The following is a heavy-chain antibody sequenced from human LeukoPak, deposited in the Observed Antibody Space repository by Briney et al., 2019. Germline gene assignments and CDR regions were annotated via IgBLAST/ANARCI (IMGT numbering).Heavy chain of an antibody. Sequence: AGGSLRLSCAASGFTFSSYWMHWVRQAPGKGLVWVSRITSDGSSTSYADSVKGRFTISRDNAKNTLYLQMNSLRAEDTAVYYCARAVDYYGSGSYDYWGQGTLVTVSS. V-gene: IGHV3-74*01. CDR2: ITSDGSST. CDR3: ARAVDYYGSGSYDY. D-gene: IGHD3-10*01. J-gene: IGHJ4*02. CDR1: GFTFSSYW.